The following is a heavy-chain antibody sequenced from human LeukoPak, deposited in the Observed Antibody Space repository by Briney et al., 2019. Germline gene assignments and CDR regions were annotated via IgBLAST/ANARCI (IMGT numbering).Heavy chain of an antibody. CDR2: INHSGST. Sequence: PSETLSLTCAVYGGSFSGYYWSWIRQPPGKGLEWIGEINHSGSTNYNPSLKSRVTISVDTSKNQFSLKLSSVTAADTAVYYCARGEGYYYDSSAPQRGYFDYWGQGTLVTVSS. D-gene: IGHD3-22*01. CDR3: ARGEGYYYDSSAPQRGYFDY. CDR1: GGSFSGYY. V-gene: IGHV4-34*01. J-gene: IGHJ4*02.